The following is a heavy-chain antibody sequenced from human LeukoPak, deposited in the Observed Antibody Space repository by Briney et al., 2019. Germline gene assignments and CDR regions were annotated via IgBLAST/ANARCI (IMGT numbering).Heavy chain of an antibody. D-gene: IGHD1-26*01. CDR3: AKDVGKWESLHFFDY. Sequence: GGSLRLSCLTSGFTLSTNAMSWVRQAPGKGLEWISGISGSGASTYYADSVKGRFTISRDDSRNTLYLQMDSLRGDDTAVYYCAKDVGKWESLHFFDYWGQGTLVTVSS. J-gene: IGHJ4*02. CDR1: GFTLSTNA. CDR2: ISGSGAST. V-gene: IGHV3-23*01.